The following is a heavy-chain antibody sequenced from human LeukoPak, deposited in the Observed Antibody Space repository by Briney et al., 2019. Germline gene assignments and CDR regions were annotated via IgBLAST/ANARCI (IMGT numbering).Heavy chain of an antibody. Sequence: SETLSLTCAVYGGSFSGYYWSWIRQPPGKGLEWIGEINHSGSTNYNPSLKSRVTISVDTSKNQFSLKLSSVTAADTAVYYCARADSSSWYPSFDYWSQGTLVTVSS. V-gene: IGHV4-34*01. CDR2: INHSGST. CDR1: GGSFSGYY. D-gene: IGHD6-13*01. J-gene: IGHJ4*02. CDR3: ARADSSSWYPSFDY.